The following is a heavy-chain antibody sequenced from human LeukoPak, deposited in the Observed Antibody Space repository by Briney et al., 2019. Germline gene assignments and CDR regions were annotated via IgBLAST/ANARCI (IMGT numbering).Heavy chain of an antibody. CDR2: ISSSSSTI. Sequence: GVSLRLSCAASGFTFSSCSMTGVRQAPGKGLEWVSYISSSSSTIYYADSVKGRFTISRDNAKNSLYLQMNSLRAEDTAVYYCASLPLYYYGSGSYSRYWGQGTLVTVSS. CDR3: ASLPLYYYGSGSYSRY. J-gene: IGHJ4*02. CDR1: GFTFSSCS. D-gene: IGHD3-10*01. V-gene: IGHV3-48*01.